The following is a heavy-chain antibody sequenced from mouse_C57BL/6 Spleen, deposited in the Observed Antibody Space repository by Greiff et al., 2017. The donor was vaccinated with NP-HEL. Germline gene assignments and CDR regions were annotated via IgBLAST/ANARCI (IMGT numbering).Heavy chain of an antibody. V-gene: IGHV5-9-1*02. CDR3: TRVEGLTGSPYYFDC. CDR1: GFTFSSYA. D-gene: IGHD4-1*01. CDR2: ISSGGDYI. Sequence: DVKLVESGEGLVKPGGSLKLSCAASGFTFSSYAMSWVRQTPEKRLEWVAYISSGGDYIYYADTVKGRFTISRDNARNTLYLQMSSLKSEDTAMYYCTRVEGLTGSPYYFDCWGQGTTLTVSS. J-gene: IGHJ2*01.